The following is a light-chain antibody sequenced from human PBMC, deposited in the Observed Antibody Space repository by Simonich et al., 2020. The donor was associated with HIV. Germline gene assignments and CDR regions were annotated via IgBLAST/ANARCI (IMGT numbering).Light chain of an antibody. Sequence: NFMLTQPHSVSESPGKTVTISCTRSSGSIASNYVQWYQQRPGSAPTTVIYEYNQRPSGVPDRFSGSLDSSSNSASLTISGLKTEDEADYYCQSYDSSNLWVFGGGTKLTVL. V-gene: IGLV6-57*03. J-gene: IGLJ3*02. CDR1: SGSIASNY. CDR3: QSYDSSNLWV. CDR2: EYN.